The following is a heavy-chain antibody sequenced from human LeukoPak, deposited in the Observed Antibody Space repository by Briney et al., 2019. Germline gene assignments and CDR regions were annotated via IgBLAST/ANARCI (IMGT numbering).Heavy chain of an antibody. CDR1: GYTFTGYY. V-gene: IGHV1-2*06. CDR3: ARDFVYDYVWGSYRYNYFDY. CDR2: INPNSGGT. Sequence: ASVKVSCKASGYTFTGYYMHWLRQAPGQGLEWMGRINPNSGGTNYAQKFQGRVTMTRDTSISTAYMELSRLRSDDTAVYYCARDFVYDYVWGSYRYNYFDYWGQGTLVTVSS. J-gene: IGHJ4*02. D-gene: IGHD3-16*02.